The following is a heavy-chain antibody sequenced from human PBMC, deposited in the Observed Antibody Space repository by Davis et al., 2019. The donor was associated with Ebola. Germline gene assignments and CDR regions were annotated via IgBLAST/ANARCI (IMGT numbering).Heavy chain of an antibody. D-gene: IGHD3-3*01. J-gene: IGHJ4*02. CDR1: GFTFSSYS. CDR2: ISSSSSYI. Sequence: GESLKISCAASGFTFSSYSMNWVRQAPGKGLEWVSSISSSSSYIYYADSVKGRFTISRDNAKNSLYLQMNSLRAEDTAVYYCARTKYDFWSGYLDYWGQGTLVTVSS. V-gene: IGHV3-21*01. CDR3: ARTKYDFWSGYLDY.